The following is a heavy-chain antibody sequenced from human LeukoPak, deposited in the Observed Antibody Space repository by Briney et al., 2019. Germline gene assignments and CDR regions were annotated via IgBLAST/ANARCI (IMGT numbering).Heavy chain of an antibody. V-gene: IGHV3-30*02. CDR3: AKDLSGYCSGGSCY. D-gene: IGHD2-15*01. J-gene: IGHJ4*02. CDR1: GFTFSSYG. Sequence: GGSLRLSCAASGFTFSSYGMHWVRQAPGKGLEWVAFIRYDGSNKYYADSVKGRFTISRDNCKDTLYLQMNSLRAEDTAVYYCAKDLSGYCSGGSCYWGQGTLVTVSS. CDR2: IRYDGSNK.